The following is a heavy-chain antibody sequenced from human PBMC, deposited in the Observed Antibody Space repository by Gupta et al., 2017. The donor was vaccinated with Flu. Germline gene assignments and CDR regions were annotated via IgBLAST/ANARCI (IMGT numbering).Heavy chain of an antibody. Sequence: MSWVRQAPGKGLEWVSDMSGSGGSTYYADSGKGRVTISRDNSKNTLYLQMNSLRAEDTAVYYCEKRFGDLGHYYYYYGMDVWGQGTTVTVSS. J-gene: IGHJ6*02. V-gene: IGHV3-23*01. D-gene: IGHD3-3*01. CDR2: MSGSGGST. CDR3: EKRFGDLGHYYYYYGMDV.